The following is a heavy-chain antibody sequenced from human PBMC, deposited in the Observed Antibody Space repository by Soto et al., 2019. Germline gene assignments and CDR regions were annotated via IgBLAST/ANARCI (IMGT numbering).Heavy chain of an antibody. CDR2: INAGNGNT. D-gene: IGHD5-12*01. V-gene: IGHV1-3*01. CDR3: ASRIVATIMDYYGMDV. Sequence: QVQFVQSGAEVKKPGASVKVSCKASGYTFTGYPMHWVRQAPGQRLEWMGWINAGNGNTKYSQKFQGRVTITRDTSASTAYLELSSLRSEGTAVYYCASRIVATIMDYYGMDVWSQGTTVTVSS. J-gene: IGHJ6*02. CDR1: GYTFTGYP.